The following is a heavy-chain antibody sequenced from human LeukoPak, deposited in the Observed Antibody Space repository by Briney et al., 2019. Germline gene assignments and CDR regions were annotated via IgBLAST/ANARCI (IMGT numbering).Heavy chain of an antibody. V-gene: IGHV3-20*04. CDR3: ARAYSGYENYYYYYYMDV. CDR1: GFTFDVYG. D-gene: IGHD5-12*01. Sequence: PGVSLRLSCAASGFTFDVYGMSWARQAPGKGLEWVAGINWNGGDTGYADSVKRQFTISKDNAKNSLYLQINSLRAEDTALYYCARAYSGYENYYYYYYMDVWGKGTTVTVSS. CDR2: INWNGGDT. J-gene: IGHJ6*03.